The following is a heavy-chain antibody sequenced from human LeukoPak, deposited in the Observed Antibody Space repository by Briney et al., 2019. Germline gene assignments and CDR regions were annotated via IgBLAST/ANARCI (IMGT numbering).Heavy chain of an antibody. D-gene: IGHD3-22*01. CDR2: ISYDGSNK. Sequence: PGGSLRLSCAASGFTFSSYGMHWARQAPGKGLEWVAVISYDGSNKYYADSVKGRFTISRDNSKNTLYLQMNSLRAEDTAVYYCAKVEYYYDSSGYSLLDYWGQGTLVTVSS. CDR3: AKVEYYYDSSGYSLLDY. CDR1: GFTFSSYG. J-gene: IGHJ4*02. V-gene: IGHV3-30*18.